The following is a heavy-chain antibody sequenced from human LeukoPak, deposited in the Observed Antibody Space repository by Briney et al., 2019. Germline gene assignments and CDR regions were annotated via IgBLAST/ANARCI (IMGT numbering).Heavy chain of an antibody. J-gene: IGHJ4*02. V-gene: IGHV3-48*03. CDR2: ISDSGRTI. CDR3: ASGYSGYDYNDH. D-gene: IGHD5-12*01. CDR1: GFTFSSYE. Sequence: PGGSLRLSCAASGFTFSSYEMNWVRQAPGKGLEWVSYISDSGRTIYYADSVKGRFTISRDNAKNSLYLQLNSLRAEDTAVYYCASGYSGYDYNDHWGQGTLVTVSS.